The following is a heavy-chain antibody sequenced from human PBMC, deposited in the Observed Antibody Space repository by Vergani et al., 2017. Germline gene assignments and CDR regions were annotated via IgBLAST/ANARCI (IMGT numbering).Heavy chain of an antibody. CDR3: ANLYYYDSSGYIN. Sequence: QVQLVESGGGVVQPGRSLRLSCAASGFTFSSYGMHWVRQAPGKGLGWVAVISSYGSNKYDADSVKGRFTISRDNSKNTLYLQMNSLRAEDTAVYYCANLYYYDSSGYINWGQGTLVTVSS. D-gene: IGHD3-22*01. CDR1: GFTFSSYG. J-gene: IGHJ4*02. CDR2: ISSYGSNK. V-gene: IGHV3-30*18.